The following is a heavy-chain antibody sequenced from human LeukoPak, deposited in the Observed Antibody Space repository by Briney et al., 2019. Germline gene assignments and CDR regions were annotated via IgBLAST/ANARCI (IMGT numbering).Heavy chain of an antibody. D-gene: IGHD2-15*01. Sequence: GASVKVSCKASGYTFTGYYMHWVRQAPGQGLEWMGWINPNSGGTNYAQKFQGRVIMTRDTSISTAYMELSRLRSDDTAVYYCARDYCSGGSCYWGGYWGQGTLVTVSS. V-gene: IGHV1-2*02. CDR3: ARDYCSGGSCYWGGY. J-gene: IGHJ4*02. CDR2: INPNSGGT. CDR1: GYTFTGYY.